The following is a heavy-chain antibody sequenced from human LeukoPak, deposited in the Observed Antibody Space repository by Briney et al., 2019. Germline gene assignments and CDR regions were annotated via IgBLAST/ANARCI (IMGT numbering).Heavy chain of an antibody. CDR1: GFTFSSYS. Sequence: GGSLRLSCAASGFTFSSYSMNWVRQAPGKGLEWVSSISSSTSYIYYADSVQGRFTISRDNAKNSLYLQMNSLRAEDTAVYYCARVSGIALDVWGQGTTVTVSS. J-gene: IGHJ6*02. CDR3: ARVSGIALDV. D-gene: IGHD2-15*01. CDR2: ISSSTSYI. V-gene: IGHV3-21*01.